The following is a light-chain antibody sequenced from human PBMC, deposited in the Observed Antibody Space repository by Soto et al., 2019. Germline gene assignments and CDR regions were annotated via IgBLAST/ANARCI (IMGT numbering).Light chain of an antibody. CDR1: NIGSKS. CDR3: QVWDSSSDHVV. CDR2: YDN. V-gene: IGLV3-21*04. J-gene: IGLJ2*01. Sequence: SYELTQPPSVSVAPGKTARITCGGNNIGSKSVHWYQQKPGQAPVLVIYYDNDRPSGIPERFSGSNSGNTATRTISRVEAGDEADYYCQVWDSSSDHVVFGGGTKLTVL.